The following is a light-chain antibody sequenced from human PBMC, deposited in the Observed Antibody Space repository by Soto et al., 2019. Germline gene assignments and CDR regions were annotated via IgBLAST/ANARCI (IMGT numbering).Light chain of an antibody. Sequence: QSALTQPASVSGSPGQSITISCTGTSSDIGGYNYVSWYQQHPGKVPKLMIYEVSNRPSGVSFRFSGSKSGNTASLTNSGLQAEDEADYYCSSYASSITYVFGSGTKLTVL. CDR3: SSYASSITYV. CDR2: EVS. J-gene: IGLJ1*01. V-gene: IGLV2-14*01. CDR1: SSDIGGYNY.